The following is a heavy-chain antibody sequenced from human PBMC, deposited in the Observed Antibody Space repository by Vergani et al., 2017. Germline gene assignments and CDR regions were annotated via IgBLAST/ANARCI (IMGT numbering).Heavy chain of an antibody. J-gene: IGHJ6*03. CDR2: INPSGGHT. V-gene: IGHV1-46*01. CDR1: GYTFSNYY. CDR3: AGGRRIYSNYFYYYYMDV. D-gene: IGHD4-11*01. Sequence: QVQVVQSGAEVKKSGASVKVSCKTSGYTFSNYYMHWVRQAPGQGLEWMGIINPSGGHTNYAQKFQGRVTMTRDTSTSTVYMELSSLRSEDTAVYYCAGGRRIYSNYFYYYYMDVWGKGTTVTVSS.